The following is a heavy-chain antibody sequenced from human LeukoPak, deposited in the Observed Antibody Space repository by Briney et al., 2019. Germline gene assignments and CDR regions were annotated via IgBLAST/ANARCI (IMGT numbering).Heavy chain of an antibody. CDR3: ARNGCSSSTCKTE. V-gene: IGHV4-39*07. CDR2: IYYSGST. CDR1: GGSISSSSYY. Sequence: PSETLSLTCTVSGGSISSSSYYWGWIRQPPGKGLEWIGSIYYSGSTYYNPSLKSRLTMSVDTSKNQFSLKLSSVTAADTAVYYCARNGCSSSTCKTEWGQGTLVIVSS. J-gene: IGHJ4*02. D-gene: IGHD2-2*01.